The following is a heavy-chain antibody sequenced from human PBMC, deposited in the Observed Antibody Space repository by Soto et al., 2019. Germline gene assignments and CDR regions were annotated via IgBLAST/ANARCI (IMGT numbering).Heavy chain of an antibody. Sequence: QVQLQESGPGLVKPSETLSLTCSVSGGSISSYYWSWIRQPPGKGLEWIGYIYYTGNTNYNPSLKSRVTISVDTSKKQFSLKLSSVTAADTAVYYCARAIWFGEFYFDYWGQGTLLTVSS. CDR1: GGSISSYY. CDR3: ARAIWFGEFYFDY. V-gene: IGHV4-59*01. J-gene: IGHJ4*02. D-gene: IGHD3-10*01. CDR2: IYYTGNT.